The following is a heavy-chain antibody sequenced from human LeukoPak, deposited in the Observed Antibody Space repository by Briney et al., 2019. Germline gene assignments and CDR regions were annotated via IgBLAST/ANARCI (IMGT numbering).Heavy chain of an antibody. Sequence: SQTLSLTCAISGDSVSSNSVTWNWIRQSPSRGLEWLGRTYYRSSWYNDYAVSVRGRITVNPDTSKNQFSLHLNSVTPEDTAVYYCARRLTQYDCFDPWGQGILDTVSS. CDR3: ARRLTQYDCFDP. CDR2: TYYRSSWYN. CDR1: GDSVSSNSVT. D-gene: IGHD2-2*01. V-gene: IGHV6-1*01. J-gene: IGHJ5*02.